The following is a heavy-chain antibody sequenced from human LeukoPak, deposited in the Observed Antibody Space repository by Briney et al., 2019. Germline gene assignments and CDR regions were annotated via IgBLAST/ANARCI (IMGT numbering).Heavy chain of an antibody. V-gene: IGHV3-30-3*02. D-gene: IGHD6-19*01. CDR2: ISYDGSNK. CDR3: VKSLDTSGWELDY. CDR1: GFTFTNYA. Sequence: GGSLRLSCAASGFTFTNYAMHWVRQAPAKGLEWVAVISYDGSNKYYADSVKGRFTISRDNSKNTLYLQMSSLRAEDTALYYCVKSLDTSGWELDYWGQGTLVTVSS. J-gene: IGHJ4*02.